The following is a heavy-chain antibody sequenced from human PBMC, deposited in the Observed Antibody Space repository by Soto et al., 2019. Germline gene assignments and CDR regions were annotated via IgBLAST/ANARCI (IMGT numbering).Heavy chain of an antibody. CDR3: ARGRYGDY. J-gene: IGHJ4*02. Sequence: QVHLVQSGAEVKKPGASGKVSCKGSGYGFTTYGITWVRQAPGQGLEWMAWISAHNGNTNYAQKLQGRVTVTRDTSTSTAYMELRTLRSAGTAVYYCARGRYGDYWGQGALVTVSS. CDR2: ISAHNGNT. V-gene: IGHV1-18*01. D-gene: IGHD1-1*01. CDR1: GYGFTTYG.